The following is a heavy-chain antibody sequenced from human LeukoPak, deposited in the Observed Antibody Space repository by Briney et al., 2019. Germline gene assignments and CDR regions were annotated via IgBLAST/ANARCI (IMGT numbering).Heavy chain of an antibody. D-gene: IGHD5-18*01. CDR2: INHSGNT. V-gene: IGHV4-34*01. Sequence: PSETLSLTCAVYGGSFSGYYWSWIRQPPGKGLEWIGEINHSGNTNYNSSLKSRVTISVDTSKNQFSLNLSSVTAADTAVYYCASESTGYNYGHNWFDPWGQGTLVTVSS. J-gene: IGHJ5*02. CDR3: ASESTGYNYGHNWFDP. CDR1: GGSFSGYY.